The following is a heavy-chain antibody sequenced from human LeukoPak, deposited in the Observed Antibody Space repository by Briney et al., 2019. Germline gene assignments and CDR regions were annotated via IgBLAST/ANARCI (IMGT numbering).Heavy chain of an antibody. CDR3: ARDGHYDILTGYYRYFDY. CDR2: ISGSGDST. Sequence: PGGSLRLSCAASGFTFRSYAMSWVRQAPGKGLEWVSTISGSGDSTYHADSVKGRFTISRDNSKNTLYLQMNSLRAEDTAVFYCARDGHYDILTGYYRYFDYWGQGTLVTVSS. J-gene: IGHJ4*02. D-gene: IGHD3-9*01. V-gene: IGHV3-23*01. CDR1: GFTFRSYA.